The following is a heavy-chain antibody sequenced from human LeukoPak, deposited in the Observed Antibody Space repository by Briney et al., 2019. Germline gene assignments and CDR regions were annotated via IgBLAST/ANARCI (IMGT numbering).Heavy chain of an antibody. J-gene: IGHJ4*02. V-gene: IGHV4-39*01. Sequence: SETLSLTCTVSGGSISSTSYYWGWIRQPPGKGLEWIGSIYYSGSTSYNPSLKSRVTISVDTSKNQFSLKLSSVTAADTAVYYCAKRGPYYYGSGSYYKGAQYYFDSWGQGPLVTVSS. CDR1: GGSISSTSYY. D-gene: IGHD3-10*01. CDR3: AKRGPYYYGSGSYYKGAQYYFDS. CDR2: IYYSGST.